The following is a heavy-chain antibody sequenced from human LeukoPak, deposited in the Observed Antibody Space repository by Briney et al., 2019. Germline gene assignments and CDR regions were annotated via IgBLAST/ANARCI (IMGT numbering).Heavy chain of an antibody. CDR3: ARGSYYYGSGSYYDHNWFDP. V-gene: IGHV1-46*01. CDR1: GYTFTSYY. Sequence: VSVKVSCKASGYTFTSYYMHWVRQAPGQGLEWMGIINPSGGSTSYAQKFQGRVTMTRDTSTSTVYMELSSLRSEDTAVYYCARGSYYYGSGSYYDHNWFDPWGQGTLVAVSS. CDR2: INPSGGST. J-gene: IGHJ5*02. D-gene: IGHD3-10*01.